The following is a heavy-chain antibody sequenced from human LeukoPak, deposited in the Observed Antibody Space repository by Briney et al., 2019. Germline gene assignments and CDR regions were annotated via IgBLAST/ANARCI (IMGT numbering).Heavy chain of an antibody. V-gene: IGHV1-2*02. Sequence: ASVKVSCKASGYTFTGYYMHWVRQAPGQGLEWMGWINPNSGGTNYAQKFQGRVTMTRDTSISTAYMELSRLRSEDTAVYYCASSLLGSSGWPESEYFHHWGQGTLVTVSS. J-gene: IGHJ1*01. D-gene: IGHD6-19*01. CDR3: ASSLLGSSGWPESEYFHH. CDR2: INPNSGGT. CDR1: GYTFTGYY.